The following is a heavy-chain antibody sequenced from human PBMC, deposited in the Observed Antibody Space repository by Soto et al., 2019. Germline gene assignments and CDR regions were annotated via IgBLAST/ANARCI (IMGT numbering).Heavy chain of an antibody. V-gene: IGHV3-23*01. CDR1: GFSFRSYA. D-gene: IGHD4-17*01. Sequence: QLLESGGGLIQPGGSLRLSCEASGFSFRSYALSWVRQAPGKGLEWVSTFSAGGRAYYADSVKGRFTIEKDTSKNTLILQARSLRAEDTAVYYCAKESMTEHYGDTHFDYWGQGTRVTVSS. CDR2: FSAGGRA. J-gene: IGHJ4*02. CDR3: AKESMTEHYGDTHFDY.